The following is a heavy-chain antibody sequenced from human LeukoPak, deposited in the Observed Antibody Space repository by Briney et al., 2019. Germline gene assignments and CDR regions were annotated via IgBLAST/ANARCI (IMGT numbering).Heavy chain of an antibody. Sequence: ASVKVSCKASGYTFTSYYMHWVRQAPGQGLEWMGIINPSGGSTSYAQKFQGRVTMTRDTSTSTVYMELSSLRSEDTAVYYCARDHGLVTYYYGSGSYYIDYWGQGTLVTVSS. CDR2: INPSGGST. D-gene: IGHD3-10*01. CDR3: ARDHGLVTYYYGSGSYYIDY. V-gene: IGHV1-46*01. J-gene: IGHJ4*02. CDR1: GYTFTSYY.